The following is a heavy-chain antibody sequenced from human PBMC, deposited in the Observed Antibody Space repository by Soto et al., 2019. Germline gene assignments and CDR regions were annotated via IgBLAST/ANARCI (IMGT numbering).Heavy chain of an antibody. Sequence: QVQLVQSGAEVKKPGASVKVSCKASGYTFTSYGISWVRQAPGQGLEWMGWISAYNGNTNYAQKLQGRVTMTTDTSTSTADMELRSLRSDDTAVYYCARDQGLGTIFGVVILHYWGKGTLVTFSS. CDR1: GYTFTSYG. CDR3: ARDQGLGTIFGVVILHY. J-gene: IGHJ4*02. CDR2: ISAYNGNT. V-gene: IGHV1-18*01. D-gene: IGHD3-3*01.